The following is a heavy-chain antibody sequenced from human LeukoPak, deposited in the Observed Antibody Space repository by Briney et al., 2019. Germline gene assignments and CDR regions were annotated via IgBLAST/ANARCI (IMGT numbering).Heavy chain of an antibody. J-gene: IGHJ6*03. CDR3: ARRGYYDNSGHPYYYYMDV. CDR2: IKQDGSEK. D-gene: IGHD3-22*01. Sequence: GGSLRLSCAASGFTFSSYWMSWVRQAPGKGLEWVANIKQDGSEKYYVDSVKGRFTISRDNAKNSLYLQTNSLRAEDTAVYYCARRGYYDNSGHPYYYYMDVWGKGTTVTVSS. CDR1: GFTFSSYW. V-gene: IGHV3-7*01.